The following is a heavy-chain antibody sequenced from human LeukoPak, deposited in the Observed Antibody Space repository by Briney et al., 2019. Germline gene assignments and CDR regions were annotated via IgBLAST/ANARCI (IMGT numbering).Heavy chain of an antibody. J-gene: IGHJ4*02. D-gene: IGHD3-9*01. CDR1: LFTFGNYA. V-gene: IGHV3-23*01. CDR3: SKATQRYFDGVTCYPLDY. Sequence: PVGSLRLSCAASLFTFGNYAMTWVRQSPGKGLEWVSCITYIGKDTYHTDSLKGQFTIPRDNSKNTLSLQINSLRVEDTAVYYCSKATQRYFDGVTCYPLDYWGQRGLVTVCS. CDR2: ITYIGKDT.